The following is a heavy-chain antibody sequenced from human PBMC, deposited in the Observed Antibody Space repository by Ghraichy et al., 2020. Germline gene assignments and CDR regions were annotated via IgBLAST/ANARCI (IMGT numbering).Heavy chain of an antibody. D-gene: IGHD2/OR15-2a*01. CDR3: AKGRSTTNHYDY. V-gene: IGHV3-23*01. J-gene: IGHJ4*02. CDR2: LRGSGDST. CDR1: GFTFSTYA. Sequence: GGSLRLSCAASGFTFSTYAMSWVRQAPGKGLEWVSALRGSGDSTYYADSVKGRFTISRDNSKNTLYLQMNSLSVEDTAVYFCAKGRSTTNHYDYWCQGTLVTVSS.